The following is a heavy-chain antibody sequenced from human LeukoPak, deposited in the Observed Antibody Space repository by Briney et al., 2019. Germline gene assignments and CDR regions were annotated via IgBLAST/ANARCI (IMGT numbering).Heavy chain of an antibody. V-gene: IGHV3-30*02. CDR1: GFTFSSYG. CDR2: IRYDGNNK. D-gene: IGHD1-26*01. J-gene: IGHJ4*02. CDR3: AKGTVGAYEIDY. Sequence: GGSLRLSCAASGFTFSSYGLHWVRQAPGRGLEWVAFIRYDGNNKYYADSVKGRFTISRDNSKNTLYLQLNSLRTEDTAVYYCAKGTVGAYEIDYWGQGTLVTVSS.